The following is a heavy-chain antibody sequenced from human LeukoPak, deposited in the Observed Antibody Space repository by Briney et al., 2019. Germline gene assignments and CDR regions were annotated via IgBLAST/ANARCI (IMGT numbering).Heavy chain of an antibody. CDR1: GFXFNNYW. CDR2: IKSDGSST. CDR3: ARDLSYSLEY. V-gene: IGHV3-74*01. D-gene: IGHD3-10*01. Sequence: GGSLRLSCAASGFXFNNYWIHWVRQAPGKGLVWVSRIKSDGSSTTYADSVKGRFTISRDNAKNTLYLQMNSLRAEDTAVYYCARDLSYSLEYWGQGTLVTVSS. J-gene: IGHJ4*02.